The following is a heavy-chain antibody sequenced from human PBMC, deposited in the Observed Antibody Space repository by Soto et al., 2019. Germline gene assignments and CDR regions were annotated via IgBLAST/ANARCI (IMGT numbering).Heavy chain of an antibody. V-gene: IGHV4-34*01. CDR3: ARERGYSYGYYFDY. D-gene: IGHD5-18*01. CDR2: INHSGST. J-gene: IGHJ4*02. Sequence: SETLSLTCAVYVGSFSGYYWSWIRQPPGKGLEWIGEINHSGSTNYNPSLKSRVTISVDTSKNQFSLKLSSVTAADTAVYYCARERGYSYGYYFDYWGQGTLVTVSS. CDR1: VGSFSGYY.